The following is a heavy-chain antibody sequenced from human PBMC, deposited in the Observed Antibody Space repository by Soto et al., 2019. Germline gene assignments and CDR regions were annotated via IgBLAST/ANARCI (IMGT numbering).Heavy chain of an antibody. Sequence: SQTLSLTCAISGDSVSSNSAAWNWIRQSPSRGLEWLGRTYYRSKWYNDYAVSVKSRITINPDTSKNQFSLQLNSVTPEDTAVYYCARDLARRRESPPGTTGTTLYYYYMDVWGKGTTVTVSS. CDR3: ARDLARRRESPPGTTGTTLYYYYMDV. J-gene: IGHJ6*03. V-gene: IGHV6-1*01. CDR1: GDSVSSNSAA. CDR2: TYYRSKWYN. D-gene: IGHD1-1*01.